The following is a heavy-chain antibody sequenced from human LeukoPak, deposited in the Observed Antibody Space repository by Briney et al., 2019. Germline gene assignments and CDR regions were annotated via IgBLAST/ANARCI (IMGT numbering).Heavy chain of an antibody. CDR3: AAAVAGTEDDAFDI. V-gene: IGHV3-23*01. CDR2: ISGSGGST. Sequence: RGGSLRLSCAASGFTFSSYAMNWDRQAPGKGLEWVSSISGSGGSTYYADSVKGRFTISRDNSKNTVYLQMNSLRAEDTAVYYCAAAVAGTEDDAFDIWGQGTMVTVSS. D-gene: IGHD6-19*01. J-gene: IGHJ3*02. CDR1: GFTFSSYA.